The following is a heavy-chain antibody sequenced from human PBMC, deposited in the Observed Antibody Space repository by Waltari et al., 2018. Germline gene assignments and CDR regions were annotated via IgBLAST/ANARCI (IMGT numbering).Heavy chain of an antibody. D-gene: IGHD3-16*01. J-gene: IGHJ5*02. V-gene: IGHV1-3*01. CDR3: ARAPTGGAAQRNWFDP. CDR1: GYTFTSYA. CDR2: INAGNGNT. Sequence: QVQLVQSGAEVKKPGASVKVSCKASGYTFTSYAMHLVRQAPGQRLEWMGWINAGNGNTKYSQKFQGRVTITRDTSASTAYMELSSLRSEDTAVYYCARAPTGGAAQRNWFDPWGQGTLVTVSS.